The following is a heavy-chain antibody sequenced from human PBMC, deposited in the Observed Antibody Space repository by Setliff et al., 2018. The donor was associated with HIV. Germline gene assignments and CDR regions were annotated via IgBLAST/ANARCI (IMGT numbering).Heavy chain of an antibody. CDR3: AKTSLSRFWDAFDI. CDR1: GFTFDDYA. Sequence: LRLSCAASGFTFDDYAMHWVRQAPGKGLEWVSGISWKSARIGYADSVKGRFTISRDNAKNSLYLQMNSLRPEDTALYYCAKTSLSRFWDAFDIWGQGTMVTVS. CDR2: ISWKSARI. J-gene: IGHJ3*02. V-gene: IGHV3-9*01.